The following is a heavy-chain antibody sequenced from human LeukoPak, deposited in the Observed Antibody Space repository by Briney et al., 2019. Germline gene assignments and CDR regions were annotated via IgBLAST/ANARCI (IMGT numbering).Heavy chain of an antibody. V-gene: IGHV4-59*01. CDR2: ISYSGGT. CDR1: GVSIRSYY. J-gene: IGHJ4*02. CDR3: AGAPISPPQALRY. Sequence: PSETLSLTCTVSGVSIRSYYWSWIRQPPGKGLEWIGYISYSGGTNSNPSLKSRVTISVDTSKNQFSLKLSSVTAADTAVYYCAGAPISPPQALRYWGQGTLVSVSS.